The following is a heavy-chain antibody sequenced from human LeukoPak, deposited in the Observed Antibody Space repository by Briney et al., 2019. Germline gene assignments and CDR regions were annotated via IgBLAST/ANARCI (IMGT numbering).Heavy chain of an antibody. CDR3: ARDGSLGYCSSTSCHDAFDI. CDR1: GGSISSYY. CDR2: IYTSGST. V-gene: IGHV4-4*07. J-gene: IGHJ3*02. Sequence: PSETLSLTCTVSGGSISSYYWSWIRQPAGKGLEWIGRIYTSGSTNYNPSLKSRVTMSVDTSKNQFSLKLSSVTAADTAVYYCARDGSLGYCSSTSCHDAFDIWGQGTMVTVSS. D-gene: IGHD2-2*01.